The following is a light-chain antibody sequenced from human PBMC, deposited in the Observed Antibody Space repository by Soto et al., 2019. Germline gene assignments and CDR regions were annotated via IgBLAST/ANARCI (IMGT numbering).Light chain of an antibody. CDR2: SNN. J-gene: IGLJ2*01. CDR3: AAWDDSLSVV. V-gene: IGLV1-47*01. Sequence: QPVLTQPPSASGTPGQRVTISCSGSSSNIGSNYVYWYQQLPGTAPKLLIYSNNQRPSGVPVRFSGSKSGTSASLAISGLRSEDEADYYCAAWDDSLSVVFGGGTKVTVL. CDR1: SSNIGSNY.